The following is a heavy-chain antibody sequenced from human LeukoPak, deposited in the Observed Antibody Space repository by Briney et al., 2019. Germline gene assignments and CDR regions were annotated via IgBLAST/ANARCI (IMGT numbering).Heavy chain of an antibody. CDR2: IYYSGST. D-gene: IGHD7-27*01. V-gene: IGHV4-39*07. CDR3: ARTPRTYALLGYYFDY. J-gene: IGHJ4*02. Sequence: SETLSLTCTVSGGSISSSSYYWGWIRQPPGKGLEWIGSIYYSGSTYYNPSLKSRVTISVDTSKNQFSLKLSSVTAADTAVYYCARTPRTYALLGYYFDYWGQGTLVTVSS. CDR1: GGSISSSSYY.